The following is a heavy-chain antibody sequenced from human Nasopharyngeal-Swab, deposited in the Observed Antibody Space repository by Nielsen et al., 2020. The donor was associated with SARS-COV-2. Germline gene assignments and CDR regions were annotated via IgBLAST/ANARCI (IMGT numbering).Heavy chain of an antibody. CDR1: GGSISGSY. D-gene: IGHD3-22*01. CDR2: IYSSGYS. Sequence: SETLSLTCTVSGGSISGSYWSWIRQPPGKGLEWLGYIYSSGYSNYNPSLKSRVTLSVDTSKNQFSLKLSSVTAADTAVYYCAREIASYYYDSSGYYYPDYYYYGMDVWGQGTTVTVSS. J-gene: IGHJ6*02. CDR3: AREIASYYYDSSGYYYPDYYYYGMDV. V-gene: IGHV4-59*12.